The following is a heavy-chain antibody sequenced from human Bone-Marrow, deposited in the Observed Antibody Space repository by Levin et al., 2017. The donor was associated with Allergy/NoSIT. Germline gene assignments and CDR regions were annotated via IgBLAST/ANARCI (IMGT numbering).Heavy chain of an antibody. CDR1: QFTFEDYW. J-gene: IGHJ4*02. V-gene: IGHV3-7*01. Sequence: GGSLRLSCAASQFTFEDYWMSWVRQAPGKGLEWVASIKPDGSERNYVGSVRDRFTISRDNAKNSLFLQMNSLKAEDTAVYYCARTRDPASGSFYRVFDYWGQGALVTVSS. D-gene: IGHD3-10*01. CDR3: ARTRDPASGSFYRVFDY. CDR2: IKPDGSER.